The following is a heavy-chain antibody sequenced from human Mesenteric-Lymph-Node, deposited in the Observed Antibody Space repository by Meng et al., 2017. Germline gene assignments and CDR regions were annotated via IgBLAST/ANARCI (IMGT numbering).Heavy chain of an antibody. Sequence: GESLKISCAASGFTFSSYDMHWVRQATGKGLEWVSAIGTAGDTYYPGSVKGRFTISRENAKNSLYLQMNSLRAGDTAVYYCARGQGDSSWYNWFDPWGQGTLVTVSS. CDR3: ARGQGDSSWYNWFDP. CDR2: IGTAGDT. D-gene: IGHD6-13*01. J-gene: IGHJ5*02. V-gene: IGHV3-13*01. CDR1: GFTFSSYD.